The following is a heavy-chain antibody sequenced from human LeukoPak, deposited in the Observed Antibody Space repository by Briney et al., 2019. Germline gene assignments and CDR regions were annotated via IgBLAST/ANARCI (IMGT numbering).Heavy chain of an antibody. Sequence: GGSLRLSCAASGFTFDDYAMHWVRQAPGKGLEWVSGISWNSGSIGYADSVKGRFTISRDNAKNSLYLQMNSLRAEDTALYYRAKSKYYYDSSGRGGDSGVAFDIWGQGTMVTVSS. CDR1: GFTFDDYA. CDR2: ISWNSGSI. V-gene: IGHV3-9*01. D-gene: IGHD3-22*01. CDR3: AKSKYYYDSSGRGGDSGVAFDI. J-gene: IGHJ3*02.